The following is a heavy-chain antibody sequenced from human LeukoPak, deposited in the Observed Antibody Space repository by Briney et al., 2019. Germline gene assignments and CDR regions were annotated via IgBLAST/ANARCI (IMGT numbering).Heavy chain of an antibody. CDR3: ARLEGSGSYYDY. Sequence: PSETLSLTCTVSGGSISSSSYYWGWIRQPPGKGLEWIGSIYYSGSTYYNPSLKSQVTISVDTSKNQFSLKLSSVTAADTAVYYCARLEGSGSYYDYWGQGTLVTVSS. V-gene: IGHV4-39*01. D-gene: IGHD3-10*01. J-gene: IGHJ4*02. CDR1: GGSISSSSYY. CDR2: IYYSGST.